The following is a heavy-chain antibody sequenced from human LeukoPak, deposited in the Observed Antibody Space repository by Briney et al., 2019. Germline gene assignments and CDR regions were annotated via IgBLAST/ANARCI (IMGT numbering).Heavy chain of an antibody. Sequence: PGGSLRLSCAVSGFTFSSYAMSWVRQAPGKGLEWVSGISVSGDSANYADSVKGRFTISRDNSKNTLYLQVNSLRAEDTAIYYCAKWTRDFNYYDSSGYFDYWGQGTLVTVSS. CDR2: ISVSGDSA. V-gene: IGHV3-23*01. J-gene: IGHJ4*02. D-gene: IGHD3-22*01. CDR1: GFTFSSYA. CDR3: AKWTRDFNYYDSSGYFDY.